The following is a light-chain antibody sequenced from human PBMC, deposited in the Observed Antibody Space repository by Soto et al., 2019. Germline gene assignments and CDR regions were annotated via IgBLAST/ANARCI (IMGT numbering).Light chain of an antibody. CDR3: QQYDNSVWT. J-gene: IGKJ1*01. V-gene: IGKV3-20*01. CDR1: QAVTSKF. Sequence: EIVLTQSPGTLSLSPGDEATLSCKASQAVTSKFLAWYQQKPGQPPRLLILGASTRATGIADRFSGSGSGTDFTLTISRLEPEDLAVYYCQQYDNSVWTFGQGTKVDIK. CDR2: GAS.